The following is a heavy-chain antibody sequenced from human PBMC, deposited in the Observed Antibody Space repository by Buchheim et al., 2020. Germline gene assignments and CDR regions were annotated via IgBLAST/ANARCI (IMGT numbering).Heavy chain of an antibody. CDR2: IYNSGRT. CDR1: GGSISTVPYY. V-gene: IGHV4-39*01. D-gene: IGHD2-15*01. CDR3: ARPRSSGGFYGMDV. Sequence: QLQVQESGPGLGKPSETLSLTCTVSGGSISTVPYYWSWIRQPPEKGLEWIGSIYNSGRTYYNPSLKSRVTISVDTSKNQFSLILNSVTAADTAVYYCARPRSSGGFYGMDVWGQGTT. J-gene: IGHJ6*02.